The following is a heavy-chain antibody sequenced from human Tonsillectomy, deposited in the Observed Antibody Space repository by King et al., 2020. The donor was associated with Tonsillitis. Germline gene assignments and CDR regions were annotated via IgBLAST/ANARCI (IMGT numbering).Heavy chain of an antibody. J-gene: IGHJ6*02. CDR1: GVTFSSYA. V-gene: IGHV3-30-3*01. D-gene: IGHD6-13*01. CDR3: ARGRGAQRLVEGSGWFYYGMDV. Sequence: VQLVESGGGVVQPGRSLRLSCAASGVTFSSYALHWVRQAPGKGLEWVAIISYHGSNKYYADSVKGRFTISRDDSKNTLFLQMNSLRSEDTAVYYCARGRGAQRLVEGSGWFYYGMDVWGQGSTVTVSS. CDR2: ISYHGSNK.